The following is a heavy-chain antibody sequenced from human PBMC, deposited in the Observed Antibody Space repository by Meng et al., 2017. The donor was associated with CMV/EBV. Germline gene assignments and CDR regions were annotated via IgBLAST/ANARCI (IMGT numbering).Heavy chain of an antibody. CDR1: GYTFTSYY. V-gene: IGHV1-46*01. CDR3: ARDSYGYCSSTSCYREGHYYYYYGMDV. Sequence: ASVQVSCKASGYTFTSYYMHWVRQAPGQGLEWMGIINPSGGSTSYAQKLQGRVTMTRDTSTSTVYMELRLLRSEDTAVYYCARDSYGYCSSTSCYREGHYYYYYGMDVWGQGTTVTVSS. CDR2: INPSGGST. J-gene: IGHJ6*02. D-gene: IGHD2-2*01.